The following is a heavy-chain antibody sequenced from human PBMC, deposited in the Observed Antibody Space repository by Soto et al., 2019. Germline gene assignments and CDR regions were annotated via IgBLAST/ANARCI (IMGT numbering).Heavy chain of an antibody. D-gene: IGHD6-13*01. CDR1: GGSISSDDFY. CDR2: IYYSGNT. J-gene: IGHJ5*02. V-gene: IGHV4-31*01. Sequence: QVQLQESGPGLVKPSQTLSLTCTVSGGSISSDDFYWSWIRQHPGKGLEWIGYIYYSGNTYYNPSLKSQVTILVDTSKNQFSLKRSSVTAADTAVYYCARLSGSGQSWFAPWGQGTLVTVSS. CDR3: ARLSGSGQSWFAP.